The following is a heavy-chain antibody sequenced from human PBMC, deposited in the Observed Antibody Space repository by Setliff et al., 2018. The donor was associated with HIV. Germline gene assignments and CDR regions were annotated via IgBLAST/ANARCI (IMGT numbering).Heavy chain of an antibody. CDR2: IYYSGST. V-gene: IGHV4-59*01. Sequence: SETLSLTCTVSGGSINSYYWSWIRQPPGKGLEWIGYIYYSGSTNYNPSLKSRVTISVDTSKNQFSLKLSPVTAADPAVYYCARCSSWQYYMDVWGKGTAVTVSS. CDR1: GGSINSYY. D-gene: IGHD6-13*01. CDR3: ARCSSWQYYMDV. J-gene: IGHJ6*03.